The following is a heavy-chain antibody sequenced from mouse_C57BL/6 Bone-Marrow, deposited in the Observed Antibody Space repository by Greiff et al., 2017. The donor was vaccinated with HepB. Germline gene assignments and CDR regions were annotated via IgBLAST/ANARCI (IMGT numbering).Heavy chain of an antibody. Sequence: VQLKQSGPELVKPGASVKISCKASGYSFTGYYMNWVKQSPEKSLEWIGEINPSTGGTTYNQKFKAKATLTVDKSSSTAYMQLKSLTSEDSAVYYCARGGAFAYWGQGTRVTVSA. V-gene: IGHV1-42*01. CDR1: GYSFTGYY. J-gene: IGHJ3*01. CDR3: ARGGAFAY. CDR2: INPSTGGT.